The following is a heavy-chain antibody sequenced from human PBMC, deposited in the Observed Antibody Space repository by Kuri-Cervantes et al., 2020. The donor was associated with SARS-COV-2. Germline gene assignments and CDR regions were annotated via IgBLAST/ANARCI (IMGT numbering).Heavy chain of an antibody. CDR3: ASEALHSSGWYNDAFDI. V-gene: IGHV3-21*04. J-gene: IGHJ3*02. CDR1: GFTFSNYS. D-gene: IGHD6-19*01. CDR2: ISDSSGYI. Sequence: GGSLRLSCAASGFTFSNYSMNWVRQAPGKGLEWVSSISDSSGYIYYADSVKGRFTIPRDNSKNTLYLQMNSLRAEDTAVYYCASEALHSSGWYNDAFDIWGQGTMVTVSS.